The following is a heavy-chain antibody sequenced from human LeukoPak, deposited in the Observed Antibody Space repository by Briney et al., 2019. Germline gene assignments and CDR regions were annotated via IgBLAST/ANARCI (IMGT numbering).Heavy chain of an antibody. CDR1: GFTFSSYA. CDR3: AKIIVDDAFDI. D-gene: IGHD3-22*01. Sequence: PGGSLRLSCAASGFTFSSYAMSWVRQAPGKGLEWVANIKQDGSEKYYVDSVKGRFTISRDNAKNSLYLQMNSLRAEDTAVYYCAKIIVDDAFDIWGQGTMVTVSS. V-gene: IGHV3-7*01. J-gene: IGHJ3*02. CDR2: IKQDGSEK.